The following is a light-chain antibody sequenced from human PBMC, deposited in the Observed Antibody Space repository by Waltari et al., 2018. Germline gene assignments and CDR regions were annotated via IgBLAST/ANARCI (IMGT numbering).Light chain of an antibody. V-gene: IGKV1-39*01. CDR1: QSISTY. J-gene: IGKJ1*01. CDR2: AAS. Sequence: DIQMTQSPSSLSASVGARLNIPCRAGQSISTYLNWYQQKRGEAPKVLIYAASSLEGGVPSRFIGSGSGTDFTLTISCLQPEDFATYYCQQSYNVPRTFGQGTKVEI. CDR3: QQSYNVPRT.